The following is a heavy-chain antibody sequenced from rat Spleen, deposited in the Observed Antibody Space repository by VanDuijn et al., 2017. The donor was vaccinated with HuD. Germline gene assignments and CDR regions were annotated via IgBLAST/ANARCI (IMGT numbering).Heavy chain of an antibody. Sequence: EVQLVESGGSLVQPGRSLKLSCVASGFTFSNYYMAWVRQAPKKGLEWVATITYDGSGTYYRDSVKGRFTISRDNAKSTLYLQMDSLRSEDTATYYCARPSYGFPFAYWGQGTLVTVSS. D-gene: IGHD1-3*01. J-gene: IGHJ3*01. CDR2: ITYDGSGT. CDR1: GFTFSNYY. V-gene: IGHV5-7*01. CDR3: ARPSYGFPFAY.